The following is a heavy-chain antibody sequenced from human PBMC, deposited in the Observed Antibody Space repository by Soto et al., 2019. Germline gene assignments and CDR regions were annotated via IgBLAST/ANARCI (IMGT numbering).Heavy chain of an antibody. V-gene: IGHV1-18*01. CDR2: INTYNGNT. D-gene: IGHD2-15*01. J-gene: IGHJ4*02. CDR1: GYTFTTYA. CDR3: ARASHCTSGSCYHLY. Sequence: QVQLVQSGAEVKEPGASVKVSCKASGYTFTTYAISWVRQAPGQGLEWMGWINTYNGNTYHAQKVQDRVTMTTDTSTSTAYMELRSLRSDDTAVYYCARASHCTSGSCYHLYWGQGTLVTVSS.